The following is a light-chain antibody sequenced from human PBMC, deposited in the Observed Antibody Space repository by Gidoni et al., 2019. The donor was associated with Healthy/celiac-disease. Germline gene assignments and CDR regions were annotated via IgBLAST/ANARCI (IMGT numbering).Light chain of an antibody. CDR1: QSICSY. CDR3: QQSYSTPPT. CDR2: AAS. V-gene: IGKV1-39*01. J-gene: IGKJ1*01. Sequence: DIQMTQSPSSLSASVGDRVTITCRASQSICSYLNWYQQKPGKAPKLLIYAASSLQSGVPSRFSGSGSGTDFTLTISSLQPEDFATYYCQQSYSTPPTFGQXTKVEIK.